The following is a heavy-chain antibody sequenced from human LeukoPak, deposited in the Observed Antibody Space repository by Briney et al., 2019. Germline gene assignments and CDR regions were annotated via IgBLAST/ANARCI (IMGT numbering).Heavy chain of an antibody. CDR1: GFILSSYS. CDR2: ISSSSNSI. J-gene: IGHJ4*02. Sequence: GGSQRLSCAASGFILSSYSMHWVRQAPGKGLEWVSYISSSSNSIQYAESVKGRFTISRDNAKDSLFLQMNSLRAEDTAVYYCARDQAGAGRDYWGQGTLVTVSS. D-gene: IGHD6-13*01. V-gene: IGHV3-48*01. CDR3: ARDQAGAGRDY.